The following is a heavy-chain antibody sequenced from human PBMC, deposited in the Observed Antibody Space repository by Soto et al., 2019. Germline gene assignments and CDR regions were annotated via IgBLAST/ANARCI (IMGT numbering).Heavy chain of an antibody. V-gene: IGHV3-53*01. CDR2: IYSGGST. Sequence: EVQLVESGGGLIQPGGSRRLSCAASGFTVSSNYMSWVRQAPGKGLEWVSVIYSGGSTYYADSVKGRFTISRDNSKNTLYLHMNSLRAEDKAVYYCARGRTIFGVDVYYFDYWGQGTLVTVSS. CDR1: GFTVSSNY. J-gene: IGHJ4*02. CDR3: ARGRTIFGVDVYYFDY. D-gene: IGHD3-3*01.